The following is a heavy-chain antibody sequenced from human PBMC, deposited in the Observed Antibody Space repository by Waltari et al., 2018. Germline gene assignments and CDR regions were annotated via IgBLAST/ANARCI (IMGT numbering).Heavy chain of an antibody. D-gene: IGHD2-21*01. CDR2: IYYSGGT. V-gene: IGHV4-39*07. Sequence: QLQLQESRPRLVKPSETLSLSCTFSGGPISSNPYYWVWIRQPPGKGLEWIGSIYYSGGTYYNPSLKSRVTIAVDTAKNQVSLKLTSVSAADTAVYYCARDVDMSFYYYMDVWGKGTTVTISS. CDR3: ARDVDMSFYYYMDV. CDR1: GGPISSNPYY. J-gene: IGHJ6*03.